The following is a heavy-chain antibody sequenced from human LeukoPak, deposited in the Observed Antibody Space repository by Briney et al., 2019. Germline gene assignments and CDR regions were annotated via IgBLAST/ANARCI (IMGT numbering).Heavy chain of an antibody. CDR1: GYTFTGYD. CDR2: INPNSGGT. J-gene: IGHJ4*02. CDR3: ARSVVVIPAATLDRYYFDY. V-gene: IGHV1-2*02. Sequence: ASVNVSCTASGYTFTGYDLHWVRQAPGQGLEWMGWINPNSGGTNAAQKFQGRLTMTRDTSISTAYMELRRLRSDDTAVYYCARSVVVIPAATLDRYYFDYWGQGTLVTVSS. D-gene: IGHD2-2*01.